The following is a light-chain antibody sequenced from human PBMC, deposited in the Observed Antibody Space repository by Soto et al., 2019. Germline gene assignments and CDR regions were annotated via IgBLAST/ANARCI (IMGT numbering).Light chain of an antibody. Sequence: EIVMTQSPATLSVSPRERATLSCRASQSVSSNLAWYQQKPGQAPRLLIYGASTRATGIPARFSGSGSGTEVTLTISSLQSEDFAVYYGQQYNNWPPWTFGQGTKVEIK. J-gene: IGKJ1*01. CDR2: GAS. CDR1: QSVSSN. V-gene: IGKV3-15*01. CDR3: QQYNNWPPWT.